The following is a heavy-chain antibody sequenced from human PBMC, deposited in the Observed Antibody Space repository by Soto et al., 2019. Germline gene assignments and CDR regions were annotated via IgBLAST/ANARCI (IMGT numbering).Heavy chain of an antibody. CDR1: GFTFSSYA. J-gene: IGHJ4*02. V-gene: IGHV3-23*01. CDR3: AKASGWFGEFDY. Sequence: PGGSLRLSCSASGFTFSSYAMSWVRQAPGKGLEWVSAISGSGGSTYYADSVKGRFTISRDNSKNTLYLQMNSLRAEDTAVYYCAKASGWFGEFDYWGQGTLVTVSS. CDR2: ISGSGGST. D-gene: IGHD3-10*01.